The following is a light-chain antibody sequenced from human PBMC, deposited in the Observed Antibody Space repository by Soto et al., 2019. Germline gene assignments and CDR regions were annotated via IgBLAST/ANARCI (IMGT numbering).Light chain of an antibody. CDR2: DVT. J-gene: IGLJ2*01. CDR1: SSDVGGYNY. V-gene: IGLV2-14*01. CDR3: SSYTSSKTLV. Sequence: QSALTQPASVSGSPGQSITISCTGTSSDVGGYNYVSWYQQHPGKAPKVIIYDVTTRPSGVSNRFSGSKSDNMASLTISGLQAEDEADYYCSSYTSSKTLVFGGGTKLTVL.